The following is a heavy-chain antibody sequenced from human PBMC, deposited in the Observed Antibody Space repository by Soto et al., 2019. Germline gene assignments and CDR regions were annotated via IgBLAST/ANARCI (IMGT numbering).Heavy chain of an antibody. Sequence: ASVKVSCKTSGYTFSVYGISWVRQAPGQGLEWMGWISAKNGNTNFAQKFRGRVTMIKDTSTNTVYMELRNLRLDDTAVYYCAREPPETPPDYWGQGTLVTASS. CDR2: ISAKNGNT. CDR1: GYTFSVYG. CDR3: AREPPETPPDY. J-gene: IGHJ4*02. V-gene: IGHV1-18*01.